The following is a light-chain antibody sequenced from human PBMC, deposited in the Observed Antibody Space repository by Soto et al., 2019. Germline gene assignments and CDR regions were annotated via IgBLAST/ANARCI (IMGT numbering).Light chain of an antibody. CDR3: SSYAGSGNFV. CDR1: SSDVGGYDY. V-gene: IGLV2-8*01. J-gene: IGLJ1*01. Sequence: QSALTQPPSASGSPGQSVTISCTGTSSDVGGYDYVSWYQHHPGKAPKLMIYDVSKRPSGVPDRFSGSKSGNTASLTVSGLQAEDEADYYCSSYAGSGNFVLGTGTKLTVL. CDR2: DVS.